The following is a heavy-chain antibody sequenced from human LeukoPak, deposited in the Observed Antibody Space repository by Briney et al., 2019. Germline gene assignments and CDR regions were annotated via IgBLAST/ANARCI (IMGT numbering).Heavy chain of an antibody. CDR1: GFTFSSYG. CDR3: AKDRGYITYYFDY. CDR2: ISYDGSNK. Sequence: GGSLRLSCAASGFTFSSYGMHWVRQAPGKGLDWVAVISYDGSNKYYADSVKGRFTISRDTSKNALNLQMNSLRAEDTAVYYCAKDRGYITYYFDYWGQGTLVTVSS. J-gene: IGHJ4*02. D-gene: IGHD3-10*01. V-gene: IGHV3-30*18.